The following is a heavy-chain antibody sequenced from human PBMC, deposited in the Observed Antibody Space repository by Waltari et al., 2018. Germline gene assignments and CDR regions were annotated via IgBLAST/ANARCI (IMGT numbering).Heavy chain of an antibody. CDR1: GFPFGHYE. CDR3: ATSIVGSLDY. V-gene: IGHV3-48*03. D-gene: IGHD1-26*01. J-gene: IGHJ4*02. Sequence: EVQLVESGGGLVQPGGSLRLSCAACGFPFGHYEFNWVRQAPGKGLEWVSYISSSGRTIDYADSVKGRLTMSRDDAKNSVYLQMHSLRAEDTAVYYCATSIVGSLDYWGQGNLVTVSS. CDR2: ISSSGRTI.